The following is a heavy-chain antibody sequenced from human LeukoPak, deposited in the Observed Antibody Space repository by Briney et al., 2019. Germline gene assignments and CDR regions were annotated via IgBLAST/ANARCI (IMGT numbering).Heavy chain of an antibody. V-gene: IGHV1-18*01. CDR3: ALSTTVTTFDY. CDR1: SYTFTSYG. J-gene: IGHJ4*02. CDR2: ISAYNGNT. D-gene: IGHD4-17*01. Sequence: GASVKVSCKASSYTFTSYGISWVRQAPGQGLEWMGWISAYNGNTNYAQKLQGRVTMTTDTSTSTAYMEPRSLRSDDTAVYYCALSTTVTTFDYWGQGTLVTVSS.